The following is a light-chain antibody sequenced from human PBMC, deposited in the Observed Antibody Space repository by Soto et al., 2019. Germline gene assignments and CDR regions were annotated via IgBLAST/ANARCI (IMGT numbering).Light chain of an antibody. J-gene: IGKJ1*01. CDR1: QGIRND. Sequence: AIQMTQSPSSLSASVGDRVTITCRASQGIRNDLGWYQQKPGKAPKLLIYAASSLQSGVPSRFRGSGSGTDFTLTISSLQPEDFDTYYCLQDYNYPRTLGQGTKVDIK. V-gene: IGKV1-6*01. CDR2: AAS. CDR3: LQDYNYPRT.